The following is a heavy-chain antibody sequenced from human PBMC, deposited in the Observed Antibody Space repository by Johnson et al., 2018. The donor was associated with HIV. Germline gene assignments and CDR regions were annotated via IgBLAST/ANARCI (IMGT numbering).Heavy chain of an antibody. V-gene: IGHV3-30*04. J-gene: IGHJ3*02. D-gene: IGHD6-13*01. CDR3: ARDGGIAATDAFDI. CDR2: ISYDGSNK. CDR1: GFTFSSYA. Sequence: MLLVESGGGLVRPGWSLRLSCAASGFTFSSYAMHWVRKAPGKGLEWVAVISYDGSNKYYADSVKGRFTISRDNSKNTLYLQMNSLRAEDTAVYYCARDGGIAATDAFDIWGQGTMVTVSS.